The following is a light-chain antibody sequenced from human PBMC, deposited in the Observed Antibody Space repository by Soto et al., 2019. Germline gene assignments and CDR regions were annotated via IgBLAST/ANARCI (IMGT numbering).Light chain of an antibody. V-gene: IGKV3-15*01. CDR1: QSVSSN. CDR3: QQYDSFSWT. J-gene: IGKJ1*01. Sequence: EIVMTQSPATLSVSPGERATLSCRASQSVSSNLAWYQQKPGQAPRLLIYGASTRATGIPARFSGSGSGTEFTLTISSLQSEDFAVYYCQQYDSFSWTFGPGTRV. CDR2: GAS.